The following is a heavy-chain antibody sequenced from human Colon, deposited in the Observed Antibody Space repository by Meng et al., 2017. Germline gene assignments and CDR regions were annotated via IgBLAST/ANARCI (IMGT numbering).Heavy chain of an antibody. J-gene: IGHJ4*02. CDR3: ARDGGHRADS. D-gene: IGHD2-15*01. CDR1: GLTLSSYW. V-gene: IGHV3-74*01. Sequence: DSGGGLGQPGGSWILSCAEYGLTLSSYWMSWVRPAAGKGLVWVERINTDGSRISFASHVQGRLTISRDNAKNTLYLQMNRLRAEDTAVYYCARDGGHRADSWGQGTLVTVSS. CDR2: INTDGSRI.